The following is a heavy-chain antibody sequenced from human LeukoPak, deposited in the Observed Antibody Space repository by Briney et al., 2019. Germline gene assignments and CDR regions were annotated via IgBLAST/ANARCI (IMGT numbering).Heavy chain of an antibody. CDR3: AKDSALGSAWTFDY. D-gene: IGHD6-19*01. V-gene: IGHV3-74*01. CDR1: GFSFSNYE. Sequence: GGSLRLSCAASGFSFSNYEMNWVRQTPGKGLVWVSRNNSDGSSTSYADSVKGRFTISRDNAKNTLYLQMNSLRAEDTAVYYCAKDSALGSAWTFDYWGQGTLVTVSS. CDR2: NNSDGSST. J-gene: IGHJ4*02.